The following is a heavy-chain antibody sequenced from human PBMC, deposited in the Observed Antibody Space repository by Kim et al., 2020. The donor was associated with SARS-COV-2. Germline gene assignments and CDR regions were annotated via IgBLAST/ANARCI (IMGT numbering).Heavy chain of an antibody. CDR1: GFTFSSYG. Sequence: GGSLRLSCAASGFTFSSYGMHWVRQAPGKGLEWVAVISYDGSNKYYADSVKGRFTISRNNSKNTLYLQMNSLRAEDTAVYYCAKDGGITMEEIDYWGQGT. CDR3: AKDGGITMEEIDY. D-gene: IGHD3-10*01. J-gene: IGHJ4*02. CDR2: ISYDGSNK. V-gene: IGHV3-30*18.